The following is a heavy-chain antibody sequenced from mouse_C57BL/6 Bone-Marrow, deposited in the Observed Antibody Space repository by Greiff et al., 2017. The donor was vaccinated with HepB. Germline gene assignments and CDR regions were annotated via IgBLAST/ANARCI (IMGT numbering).Heavy chain of an antibody. CDR1: GFSLTSYG. D-gene: IGHD1-1*01. CDR3: ARNSYGSSYVRWYFDV. J-gene: IGHJ1*03. CDR2: IWSGGST. V-gene: IGHV2-2*01. Sequence: QVQLKQSGPGLVQPSQSLSITCTVSGFSLTSYGVHWVHQSPGKGLEWLGVIWSGGSTDYNAAFISRLSISKDNSKSQVFFKMNSLQADDTAIYYCARNSYGSSYVRWYFDVWGTGTTVTVSS.